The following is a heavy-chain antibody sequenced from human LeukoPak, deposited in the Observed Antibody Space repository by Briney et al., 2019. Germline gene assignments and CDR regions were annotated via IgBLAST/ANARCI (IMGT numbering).Heavy chain of an antibody. CDR2: IYYSGST. J-gene: IGHJ4*02. CDR1: GGSISRGGYY. Sequence: SETLSLTCTFSGGSISRGGYYWSWIREHPEKGLEGVGYIYYSGSTYYNPSLKSRVTISVDTSKNQFSLKLSSVTAADTAVYYCARAREWLRFFDYWGQGALVTVSS. CDR3: ARAREWLRFFDY. D-gene: IGHD5-12*01. V-gene: IGHV4-31*03.